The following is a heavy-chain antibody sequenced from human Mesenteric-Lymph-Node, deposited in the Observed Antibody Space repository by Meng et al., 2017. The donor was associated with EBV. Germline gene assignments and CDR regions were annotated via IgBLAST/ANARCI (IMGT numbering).Heavy chain of an antibody. J-gene: IGHJ4*02. V-gene: IGHV4-34*01. Sequence: QVQLQQWGAGLLKPSETLSPTCTVYGGSFSAYYWSWIRQPPGKGLEWIGEINHSGYTNYNPSLQSRVTISVDTSKNQFSLRLTSVTAADTAVYYCARDSSNWYTYFDYWGQGTLVTVSS. CDR2: INHSGYT. CDR1: GGSFSAYY. CDR3: ARDSSNWYTYFDY. D-gene: IGHD6-13*01.